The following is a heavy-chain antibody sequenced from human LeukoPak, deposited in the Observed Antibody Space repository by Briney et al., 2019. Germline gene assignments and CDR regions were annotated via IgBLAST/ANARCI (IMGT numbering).Heavy chain of an antibody. CDR1: GGSFSGYY. Sequence: SETLSHTCAVYGGSFSGYYWSWIRQPPGKGLEWIGEINHSGSTNYNPSLKSRVTISVDTSKNQFSLKLSSVTAADTAVYYCARGSGSYYYGYWGQGTLVTVSS. D-gene: IGHD1-26*01. CDR3: ARGSGSYYYGY. J-gene: IGHJ4*02. V-gene: IGHV4-34*01. CDR2: INHSGST.